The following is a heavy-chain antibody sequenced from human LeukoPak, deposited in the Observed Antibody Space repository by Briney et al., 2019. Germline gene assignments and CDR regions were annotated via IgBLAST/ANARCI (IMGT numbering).Heavy chain of an antibody. CDR3: ARDSGRTEEVTYFDY. Sequence: ASVKVSCKASGYTFASYYMHWVRQAPGQGLEWMGIINPSGGSTSYAQKFQGRVTMTRDMSTSTVYMELSSLRSEDTAVYYCARDSGRTEEVTYFDYWGQGTLVTVSS. V-gene: IGHV1-46*01. D-gene: IGHD3-10*01. CDR1: GYTFASYY. CDR2: INPSGGST. J-gene: IGHJ4*02.